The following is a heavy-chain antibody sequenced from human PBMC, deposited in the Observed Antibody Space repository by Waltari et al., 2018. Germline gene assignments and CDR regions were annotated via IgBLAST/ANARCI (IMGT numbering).Heavy chain of an antibody. Sequence: EVQLVQSGAEVGKPGESLRIACQASGYSFTTSWITWVRQVPGKGRSWMGKIDCSDSYTNYSPSFQGHVALSVDESISTAYLQWSSLKASDTAIYYCARTIVQGQYYMDVWGKGTMVTVSS. D-gene: IGHD3-22*01. CDR3: ARTIVQGQYYMDV. CDR2: IDCSDSYT. J-gene: IGHJ6*03. V-gene: IGHV5-10-1*01. CDR1: GYSFTTSW.